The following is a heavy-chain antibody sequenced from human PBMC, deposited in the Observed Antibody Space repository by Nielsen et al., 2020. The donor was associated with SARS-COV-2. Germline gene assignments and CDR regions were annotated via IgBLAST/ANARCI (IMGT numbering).Heavy chain of an antibody. CDR2: ISGSGGST. CDR1: GFTFSSYA. D-gene: IGHD5-18*01. CDR3: AKDSGWIQQY. Sequence: GGSLRLSCAASGFTFSSYAMSWVRQAPGKGLEWVSAISGSGGSTYYADSVKGRLTIFRDNSKNTLYLQMNSLRAEDTAVYYCAKDSGWIQQYWGQGTLVTVSS. V-gene: IGHV3-23*01. J-gene: IGHJ4*02.